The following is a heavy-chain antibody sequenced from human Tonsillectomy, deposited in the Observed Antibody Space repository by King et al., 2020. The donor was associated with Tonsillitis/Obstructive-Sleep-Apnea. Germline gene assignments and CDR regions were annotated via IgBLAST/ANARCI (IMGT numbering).Heavy chain of an antibody. CDR3: ARGSVVPAASAWFAP. V-gene: IGHV3-33*01. CDR2: IWYDGSNK. J-gene: IGHJ5*02. Sequence: VQLVESGGGVVQPGRSLRLSCAASGFTFSSYGMHWVRQAPGKGLEWVAVIWYDGSNKYYADSVKGRFTISRENSKNTLYPQMNSLRAEDTAVYYCARGSVVPAASAWFAPWGQGPLVTVSS. D-gene: IGHD2-2*01. CDR1: GFTFSSYG.